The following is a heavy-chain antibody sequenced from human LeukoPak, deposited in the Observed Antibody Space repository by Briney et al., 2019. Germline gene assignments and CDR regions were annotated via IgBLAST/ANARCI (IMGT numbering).Heavy chain of an antibody. V-gene: IGHV3-53*01. Sequence: GGSLRLSCAASGFTFTSYWMHWVRQAPGKGLEWVSVIYSGGSTYYADSVKGRFTISRDNSKNTLYLQMNTLRAEDTAVYYCARRYSSGWWIDYWGQGTLVTVSS. D-gene: IGHD6-19*01. J-gene: IGHJ4*02. CDR1: GFTFTSYW. CDR3: ARRYSSGWWIDY. CDR2: IYSGGST.